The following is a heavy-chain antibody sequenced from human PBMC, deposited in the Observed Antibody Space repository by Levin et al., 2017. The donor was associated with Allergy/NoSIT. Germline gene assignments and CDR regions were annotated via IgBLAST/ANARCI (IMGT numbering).Heavy chain of an antibody. CDR1: GFTFDDYA. CDR3: AKEEGRYGVVVAATRGGFDS. J-gene: IGHJ4*02. D-gene: IGHD2-15*01. Sequence: GGSLRLSCTASGFTFDDYAMHWVRQAPGKGLEWVSGITWNSGIVVYADSVKGRFTISRDNADNSLFLQMNSLRPEDTALSYCAKEEGRYGVVVAATRGGFDSWGQGTLVTVSS. V-gene: IGHV3-9*01. CDR2: ITWNSGIV.